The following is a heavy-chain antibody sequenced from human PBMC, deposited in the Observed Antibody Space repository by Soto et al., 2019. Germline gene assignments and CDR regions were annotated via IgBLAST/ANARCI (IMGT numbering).Heavy chain of an antibody. CDR1: GGPFRDYS. CDR3: ARGSHKLHSYDSSGFYHYVDY. J-gene: IGHJ4*02. V-gene: IGHV4-34*01. D-gene: IGHD3-22*01. CDR2: INDSGST. Sequence: PSETLSHTCSAYGGPFRDYSWTWIRHPRGAGGEWNGEINDSGSTNYTPSLERRVTISRDTSKNRFSLKLSSVTAADTAVYYCARGSHKLHSYDSSGFYHYVDYWGQGSLVTVS.